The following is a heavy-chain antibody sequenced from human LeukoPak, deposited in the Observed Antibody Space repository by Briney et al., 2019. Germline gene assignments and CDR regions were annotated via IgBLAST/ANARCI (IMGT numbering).Heavy chain of an antibody. Sequence: PGGSLRLSCAASGFTFSGSAMHWVRQASGKGLEWVGRIRSKANSYATAYAASVKGRFTISRDDSENTAYLQMNSLKTEDTAVYYCTSTYCSSTSCQSFYYYYYYMDVWGKGTTVTVSS. J-gene: IGHJ6*03. D-gene: IGHD2-2*01. V-gene: IGHV3-73*01. CDR1: GFTFSGSA. CDR2: IRSKANSYAT. CDR3: TSTYCSSTSCQSFYYYYYYMDV.